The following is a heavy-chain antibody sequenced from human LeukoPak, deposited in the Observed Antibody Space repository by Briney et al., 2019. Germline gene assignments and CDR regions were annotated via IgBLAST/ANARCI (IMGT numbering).Heavy chain of an antibody. D-gene: IGHD3-3*01. V-gene: IGHV3-11*04. CDR3: ARDGNQGFYDFWSGYRRTYYYYYMDV. CDR2: ISPSGTDI. CDR1: GFTFTDTY. Sequence: GGSLRLSCAVSGFTFTDTYMTWIRQAPGKGLESLSYISPSGTDISYADSVKGRFTISRDNAKNSLYLQMNSLRAEDTAVYYCARDGNQGFYDFWSGYRRTYYYYYMDVWGKGTTVTVSS. J-gene: IGHJ6*03.